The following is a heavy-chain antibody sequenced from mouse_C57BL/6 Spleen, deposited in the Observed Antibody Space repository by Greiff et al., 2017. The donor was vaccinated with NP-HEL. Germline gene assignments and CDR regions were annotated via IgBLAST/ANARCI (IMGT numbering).Heavy chain of an antibody. Sequence: EVQLQQSGTVLARPGASVKMSCKTSGYTFTSYWMHWVKQRPGQGLEWIGAIYPGNSDTSYNQKFKGKAKLTAVTSASTAYMELSSLTNEDSAVYYCTRVEVYYDYEGMAYWGQGTLVTVSA. CDR3: TRVEVYYDYEGMAY. J-gene: IGHJ3*01. D-gene: IGHD2-4*01. CDR1: GYTFTSYW. CDR2: IYPGNSDT. V-gene: IGHV1-5*01.